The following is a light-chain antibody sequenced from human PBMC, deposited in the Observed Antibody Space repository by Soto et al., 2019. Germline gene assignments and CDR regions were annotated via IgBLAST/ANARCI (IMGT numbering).Light chain of an antibody. CDR3: SSYTSSNTV. V-gene: IGLV2-14*01. CDR2: EVS. Sequence: QSVLTQPASVSGSPGQSITISCTGNSSDVGGYNYVSWYQQHPGKAPKLMIYEVSNRPSGVSNRFSGSKSGNTASLTISGLQAEDEADYYCSSYTSSNTVFGGGTKLTVL. CDR1: SSDVGGYNY. J-gene: IGLJ3*02.